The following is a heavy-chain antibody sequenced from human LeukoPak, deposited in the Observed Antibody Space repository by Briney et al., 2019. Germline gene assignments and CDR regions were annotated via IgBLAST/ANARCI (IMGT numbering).Heavy chain of an antibody. V-gene: IGHV3-23*01. CDR2: ISGSGGST. CDR3: AKAGEYCPDGSCYSENYYFDY. Sequence: GGSLRLSCAASGFTFNNYAMAWVRQAPGKGLEWVSGISGSGGSTFYSVKGRFTISRDNSKNTLFLQMNRLRAEDTAIYYCAKAGEYCPDGSCYSENYYFDYWGQGTLVTVSS. D-gene: IGHD2-15*01. J-gene: IGHJ4*02. CDR1: GFTFNNYA.